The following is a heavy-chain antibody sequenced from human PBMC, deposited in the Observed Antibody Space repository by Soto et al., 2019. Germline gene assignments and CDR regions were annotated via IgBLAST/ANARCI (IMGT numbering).Heavy chain of an antibody. V-gene: IGHV5-10-1*01. D-gene: IGHD6-13*01. Sequence: GESLKISCKGSGYSFTSYWISWVRQMPGKGLEWMGRIDPSDSYTNYSPSFQGHVTISADKSIRTAYLQWSSLMASDTAMYYCARSLVSAWHEVYYYYAMDVWGQGTTVTVYS. J-gene: IGHJ6*02. CDR2: IDPSDSYT. CDR3: ARSLVSAWHEVYYYYAMDV. CDR1: GYSFTSYW.